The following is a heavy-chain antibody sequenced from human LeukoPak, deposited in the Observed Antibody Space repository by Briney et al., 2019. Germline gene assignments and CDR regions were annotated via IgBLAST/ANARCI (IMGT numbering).Heavy chain of an antibody. V-gene: IGHV3-48*01. CDR3: ARDHHRRLYDSQARDTFDI. J-gene: IGHJ3*02. Sequence: PGRSLRLSCAASGFTFSSYSMNWVRQAPGKGLEWVSYISSSSSTMYYADSVKGRFSISRDNAKKSLYLQMNSLRAEDTAVYYCARDHHRRLYDSQARDTFDIWGQGTMVSVSS. D-gene: IGHD3-22*01. CDR1: GFTFSSYS. CDR2: ISSSSSTM.